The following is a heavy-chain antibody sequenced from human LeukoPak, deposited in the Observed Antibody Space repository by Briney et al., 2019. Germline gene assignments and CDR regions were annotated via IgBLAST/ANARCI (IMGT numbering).Heavy chain of an antibody. D-gene: IGHD5-12*01. J-gene: IGHJ4*02. CDR1: GFAVSSNY. CDR3: ARLGYSGYKTLDY. Sequence: GGSLGLSCAASGFAVSSNYMTWVRQAPGKGLEWVSVIYSGGSTYYADSVKGRFTISRDNSKNTLYLQMNSLRAEDSAVYYCARLGYSGYKTLDYWGQGTLVAVSS. V-gene: IGHV3-66*04. CDR2: IYSGGST.